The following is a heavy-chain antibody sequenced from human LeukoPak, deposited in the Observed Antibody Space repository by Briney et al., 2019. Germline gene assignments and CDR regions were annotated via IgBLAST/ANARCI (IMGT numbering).Heavy chain of an antibody. CDR2: ISAYNGNT. V-gene: IGHV1-18*01. J-gene: IGHJ3*02. D-gene: IGHD3-22*01. Sequence: GASVKVSCKASGYTFTSYGISWVRQAPGQGLEWMGWISAYNGNTNYAQKLQGRVTMTTDTSTSTAYMELRSLRSDDTAVYYCARDPPNDPEFYYYDSSGYYLSAFDIWGQGTMVTVSS. CDR3: ARDPPNDPEFYYYDSSGYYLSAFDI. CDR1: GYTFTSYG.